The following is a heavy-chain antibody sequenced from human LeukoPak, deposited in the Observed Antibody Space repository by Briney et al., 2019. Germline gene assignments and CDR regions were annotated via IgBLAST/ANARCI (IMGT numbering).Heavy chain of an antibody. CDR3: ARDLAGYGGAFDI. J-gene: IGHJ3*02. Sequence: PGGSLRLSCAASGFTFRSYNMHWVRQAPGKGLEWEAVISYDGSEKYYADSVKGLFTISRDNSQNSLYLQMNSLRAEDTAVYYCARDLAGYGGAFDIWGQGTMVTVS. CDR2: ISYDGSEK. CDR1: GFTFRSYN. V-gene: IGHV3-30-3*01. D-gene: IGHD5-12*01.